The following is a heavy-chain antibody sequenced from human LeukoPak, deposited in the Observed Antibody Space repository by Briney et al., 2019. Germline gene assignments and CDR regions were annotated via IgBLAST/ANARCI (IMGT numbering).Heavy chain of an antibody. V-gene: IGHV1-18*01. Sequence: ASVKVSCKASGYTFTSYGISWVRQAPGQGLEWMGWISAYNGNTNYAQKLQGRVTMTTDTSTSTAYMELRSLRSDDTAVYYCARDYSSVLWWYYWFDPWGQGTLVTVSS. J-gene: IGHJ5*02. CDR2: ISAYNGNT. D-gene: IGHD6-25*01. CDR1: GYTFTSYG. CDR3: ARDYSSVLWWYYWFDP.